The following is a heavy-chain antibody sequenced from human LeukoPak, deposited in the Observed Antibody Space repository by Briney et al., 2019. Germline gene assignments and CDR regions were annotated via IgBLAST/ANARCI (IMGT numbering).Heavy chain of an antibody. D-gene: IGHD3-22*01. CDR1: GGAFSSYA. Sequence: ASVKVSCKASGGAFSSYAISWVRQAPGQGLEWMGGIIPIFGTANYAQKFQGRVMITTDESTSTAYMELSSLRSEDTAVYYCATSVYYDSSGYYPFDYWGQGTLVTVSS. V-gene: IGHV1-69*05. J-gene: IGHJ4*02. CDR3: ATSVYYDSSGYYPFDY. CDR2: IIPIFGTA.